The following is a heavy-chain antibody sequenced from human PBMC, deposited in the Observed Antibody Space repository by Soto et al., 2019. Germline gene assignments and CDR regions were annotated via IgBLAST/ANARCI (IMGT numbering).Heavy chain of an antibody. V-gene: IGHV3-48*01. CDR3: ARGPSRVLLQVIWFDP. D-gene: IGHD1-26*01. CDR2: ISSSSSTI. Sequence: GGSLRLSCAASGFTFSSYSMNWVRQAPGKGLEWVSYISSSSSTIYYADSVKGRFTISRDNAKNSLYLQMNSLRAEDTAVYYCARGPSRVLLQVIWFDPWGQGTLVTVSS. J-gene: IGHJ5*02. CDR1: GFTFSSYS.